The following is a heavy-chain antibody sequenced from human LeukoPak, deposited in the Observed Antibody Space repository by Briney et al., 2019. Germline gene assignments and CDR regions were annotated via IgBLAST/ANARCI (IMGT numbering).Heavy chain of an antibody. CDR2: ISPSATTI. Sequence: GGSLRLSCAASAFTFSGYSMNWVRQAPGKGLEWVSYISPSATTIYYADSVKGRFTISRDNAKNSLYLQMNSLRAEDTAVYYCARDEGDYSSGWYFDYWGQGTLVTVSS. D-gene: IGHD6-19*01. CDR3: ARDEGDYSSGWYFDY. CDR1: AFTFSGYS. J-gene: IGHJ4*02. V-gene: IGHV3-48*01.